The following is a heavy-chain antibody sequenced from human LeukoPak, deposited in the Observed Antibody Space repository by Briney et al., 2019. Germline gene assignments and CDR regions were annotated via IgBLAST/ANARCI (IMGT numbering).Heavy chain of an antibody. J-gene: IGHJ6*03. CDR1: GFTFSSYG. Sequence: PGGSLRLSCAASGFTFSSYGMHWVRQAPGKGLEWVAFIRYDGSNKYYADSVKGRFTISRDNSKNTLYLQMNSLRAEDTAVYYCAKDSWGIQLWLQYYYYYYYMDVWGKGTTVTVSS. CDR2: IRYDGSNK. D-gene: IGHD5-18*01. CDR3: AKDSWGIQLWLQYYYYYYYMDV. V-gene: IGHV3-30*02.